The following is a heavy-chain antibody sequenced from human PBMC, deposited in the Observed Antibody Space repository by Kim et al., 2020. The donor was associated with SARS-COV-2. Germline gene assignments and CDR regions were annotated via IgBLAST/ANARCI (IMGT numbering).Heavy chain of an antibody. V-gene: IGHV3-30*01. Sequence: NGRFTISRDNSKNTLYLQMNSLRAEDTAVYYCAREGYYYGSGSYYFFDYWGQGTLVTVSS. CDR3: AREGYYYGSGSYYFFDY. J-gene: IGHJ4*02. D-gene: IGHD3-10*01.